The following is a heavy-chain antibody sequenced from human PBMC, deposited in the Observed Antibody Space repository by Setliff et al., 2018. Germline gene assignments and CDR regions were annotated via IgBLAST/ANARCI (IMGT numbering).Heavy chain of an antibody. V-gene: IGHV1-46*01. CDR1: GYTFTSYY. Sequence: GPSVTVSCKASGYTFTSYYMHWVRQAPGQGLEWMGIINPSGGSTSYAQKFQGRVTMTTNTSINTAYMELSSLRFEDTAVYYCARPDVGGSWTSDAFDIWGQGTMVTVSS. CDR2: INPSGGST. J-gene: IGHJ3*02. CDR3: ARPDVGGSWTSDAFDI.